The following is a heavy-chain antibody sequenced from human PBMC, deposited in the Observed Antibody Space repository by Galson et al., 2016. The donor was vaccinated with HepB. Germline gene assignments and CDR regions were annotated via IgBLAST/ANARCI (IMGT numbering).Heavy chain of an antibody. D-gene: IGHD6-19*01. V-gene: IGHV3-21*01. Sequence: SLRLSCAASGFTFSHYNMNWVRQAPGKGLEWVSSISGTTTYIYYADSLKKGRFTISRDNAKNSLYLQMNSLRAEDTAVYYCARDPGRIAVADTYFSGYYMDVWGKGTTVTVSS. J-gene: IGHJ6*03. CDR2: ISGTTTYI. CDR3: ARDPGRIAVADTYFSGYYMDV. CDR1: GFTFSHYN.